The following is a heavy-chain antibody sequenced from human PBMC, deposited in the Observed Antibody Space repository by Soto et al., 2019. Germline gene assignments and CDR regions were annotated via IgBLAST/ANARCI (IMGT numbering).Heavy chain of an antibody. CDR1: GGSISSYY. V-gene: IGHV4-59*08. Sequence: PSVTLSVTCTVSGGSISSYYWSWIRQPPGKGLEWIGYIYYSGSTNYNPSLKSRVTISVDTSKNQFSLKLSSVTAADTAVYYCARHREYSGYRPDFDYWGPGTLVTVSS. D-gene: IGHD5-12*01. CDR2: IYYSGST. CDR3: ARHREYSGYRPDFDY. J-gene: IGHJ4*01.